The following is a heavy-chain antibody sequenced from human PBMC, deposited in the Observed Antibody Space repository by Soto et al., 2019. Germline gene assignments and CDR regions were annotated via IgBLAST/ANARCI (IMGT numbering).Heavy chain of an antibody. D-gene: IGHD4-17*01. CDR3: ARAKGPYGANAFDI. Sequence: VLLQESGPGLVKPSQTLSLSCTVSGGSVSGGDYYWSSIRQAPGKGLQWVGYIFNTGDSYYSPSLKGRSPSSGDTSRNQFSLNLRSVSAADTAIYYCARAKGPYGANAFDIWGQGTMVTVSS. CDR1: GGSVSGGDYY. J-gene: IGHJ3*02. V-gene: IGHV4-30-4*01. CDR2: IFNTGDS.